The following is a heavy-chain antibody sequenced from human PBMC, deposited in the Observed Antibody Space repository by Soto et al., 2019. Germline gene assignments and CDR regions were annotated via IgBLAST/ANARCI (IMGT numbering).Heavy chain of an antibody. CDR2: IYSGSA. CDR3: ARASGTWYRFDY. Sequence: WTWIRQPPGKELEWIGYIYSGSANCYPSLKSRVTISVDTSKNQFSLKLSSVTAADTAVYFCARASGTWYRFDYWGLGTLVTVSS. J-gene: IGHJ4*02. V-gene: IGHV4-59*01. D-gene: IGHD6-13*01.